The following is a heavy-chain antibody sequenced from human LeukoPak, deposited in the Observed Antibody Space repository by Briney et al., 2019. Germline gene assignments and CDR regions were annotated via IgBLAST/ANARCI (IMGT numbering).Heavy chain of an antibody. Sequence: GASVKVSCKASGGTFSSYAISWVRQAPGQGLEWMGGIIPIFGTANYAQKFQGRVTITADESTSTAYMELSSLRSEDTAVYYCARGPYDYGGTDDAFDIWGQGTMVTVSS. CDR1: GGTFSSYA. CDR3: ARGPYDYGGTDDAFDI. J-gene: IGHJ3*02. D-gene: IGHD4-23*01. V-gene: IGHV1-69*13. CDR2: IIPIFGTA.